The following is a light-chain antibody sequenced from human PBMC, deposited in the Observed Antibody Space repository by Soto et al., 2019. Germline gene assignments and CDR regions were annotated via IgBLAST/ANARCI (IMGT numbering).Light chain of an antibody. CDR2: GAS. Sequence: EIVMTHSPATLSVSPGERATLSCRASQSVSSNVAWYQQKPGQAPRLLIYGASTRATVIPARFSGSGSGTEFTLTISSLQSEDFAVDDCQQYNNWPRTFGQRTKVEIK. CDR1: QSVSSN. CDR3: QQYNNWPRT. V-gene: IGKV3-15*01. J-gene: IGKJ1*01.